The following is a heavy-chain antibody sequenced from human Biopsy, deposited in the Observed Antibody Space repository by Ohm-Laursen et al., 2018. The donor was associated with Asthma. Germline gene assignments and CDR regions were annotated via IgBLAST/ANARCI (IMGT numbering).Heavy chain of an antibody. D-gene: IGHD3-3*01. CDR1: GFSFSNNG. CDR2: IAYDDSQT. V-gene: IGHV3-30*03. J-gene: IGHJ4*02. CDR3: ARWHDLSMARGFDY. Sequence: SLRLSCTASGFSFSNNGMHWVRQAPGKRLEWLAFIAYDDSQTRSADSVKGRFTISRDNSKNILYLQMSSLRDEDTAVYYCARWHDLSMARGFDYWGKGTLVTVSS.